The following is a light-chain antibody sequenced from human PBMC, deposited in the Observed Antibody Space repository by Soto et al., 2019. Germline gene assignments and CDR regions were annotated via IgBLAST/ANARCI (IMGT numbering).Light chain of an antibody. CDR1: QTVRNSL. CDR2: DAS. CDR3: HQYDTIVQT. J-gene: IGKJ1*01. V-gene: IGKV3-20*01. Sequence: ILLTQSPGTLSLSPGERATLSCRASQTVRNSLLAWYQQKPGQPPRLLIYDASTRDTATPERFSGSGSGTDFTLTISRLEPEDFAVYYCHQYDTIVQTFGQGTKVDIK.